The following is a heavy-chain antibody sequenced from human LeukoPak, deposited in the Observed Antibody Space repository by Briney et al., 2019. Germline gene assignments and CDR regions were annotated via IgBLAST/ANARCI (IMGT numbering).Heavy chain of an antibody. V-gene: IGHV4-4*02. CDR2: ISLSGVT. D-gene: IGHD1-26*01. J-gene: IGHJ4*02. CDR1: GGSISSTNW. Sequence: PSGTLSLTCGVSGGSISSTNWWSWVRQPPGQGLEWIGEISLSGVTNYNPSLKSRVTMSLDRSKNHLSLTLTSVTAADTAVYYCSRGSGAFSPFGYWGQGTLVTVSS. CDR3: SRGSGAFSPFGY.